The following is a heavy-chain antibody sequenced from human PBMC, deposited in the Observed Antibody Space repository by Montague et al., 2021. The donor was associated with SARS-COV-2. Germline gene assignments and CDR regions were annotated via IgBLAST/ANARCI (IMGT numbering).Heavy chain of an antibody. CDR1: GFTFDDYA. Sequence: SLRLSCAASGFTFDDYAMHWVRQAPGKGLEWVSGITWNSGSIGYEDSVKGRFTISRDNAKNSLYLQMSSLGAEDTALYYCAKGVDSIGYSFAYWGQGTLVTVSS. CDR3: AKGVDSIGYSFAY. CDR2: ITWNSGSI. J-gene: IGHJ4*02. V-gene: IGHV3-9*01. D-gene: IGHD3-22*01.